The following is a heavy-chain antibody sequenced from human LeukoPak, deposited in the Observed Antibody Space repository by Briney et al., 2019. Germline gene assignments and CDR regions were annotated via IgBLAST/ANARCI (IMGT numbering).Heavy chain of an antibody. D-gene: IGHD3-3*01. Sequence: GGSLRLSCAASGFTFSSYAMSWVRQAPGKGLEWVSAISGSGGSTYYADSVKGRFTISRDNSKNTLYLQMNSLRAEDTAVYYCAKMNLYDFWSGYKYYFDYWGQGTLVTVSS. CDR3: AKMNLYDFWSGYKYYFDY. J-gene: IGHJ4*02. V-gene: IGHV3-23*01. CDR1: GFTFSSYA. CDR2: ISGSGGST.